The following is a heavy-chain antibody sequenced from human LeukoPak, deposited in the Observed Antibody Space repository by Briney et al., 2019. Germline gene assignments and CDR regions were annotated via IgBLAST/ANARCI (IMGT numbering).Heavy chain of an antibody. CDR3: AREYDSSGYL. J-gene: IGHJ4*02. CDR2: ISYDGSNK. D-gene: IGHD3-22*01. CDR1: GFTFSSYA. Sequence: GRSLRLSCAASGFTFSSYAMHWVRQARGKGLEWVAVISYDGSNKYYADSVKGRFTISRDNSKNTLYLQMNSLRAEDTAVYYCAREYDSSGYLWGQGTLVSVSS. V-gene: IGHV3-30-3*01.